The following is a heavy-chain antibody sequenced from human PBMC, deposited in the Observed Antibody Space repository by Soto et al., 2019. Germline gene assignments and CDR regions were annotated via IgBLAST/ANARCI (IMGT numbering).Heavy chain of an antibody. CDR1: GVSLTSGNW. D-gene: IGHD3-10*01. V-gene: IGHV4-4*02. CDR2: IFHDGTA. Sequence: SETLSLTCAVSGVSLTSGNWWTWVRQSPQRGLEYIGEIFHDGTANYYPSFERRVAMSVDTSRNQFSLKLTSVTAADTAVYFCARLVYDTRLNYMYFDFWGPGTLATVSS. CDR3: ARLVYDTRLNYMYFDF. J-gene: IGHJ4*02.